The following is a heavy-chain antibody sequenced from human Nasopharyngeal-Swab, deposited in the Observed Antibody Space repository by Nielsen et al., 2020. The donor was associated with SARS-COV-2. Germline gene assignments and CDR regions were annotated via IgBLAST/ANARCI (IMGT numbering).Heavy chain of an antibody. CDR2: ISYDGSDK. D-gene: IGHD4-17*01. V-gene: IGHV3-30*03. CDR3: ARERGTVTTGAFDI. CDR1: GFTFSSYA. Sequence: GGSLRLSCAASGFTFSSYAMHWVRQAPGKGLEWVAVISYDGSDKYYADSVKGRFTISRDNSKNTLYLQMNSLRAEDTAVYYCARERGTVTTGAFDIWGQGTMVTVSS. J-gene: IGHJ3*02.